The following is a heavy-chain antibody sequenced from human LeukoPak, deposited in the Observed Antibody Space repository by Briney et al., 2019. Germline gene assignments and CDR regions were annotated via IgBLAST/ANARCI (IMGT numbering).Heavy chain of an antibody. V-gene: IGHV3-48*03. CDR1: GFTFSSYE. D-gene: IGHD6-6*01. Sequence: GGSETLSCAASGFTFSSYEMNWVRQAPGKGLEWVSYISSSGSTIYYADSVKGRFTISRDNAKNSLYLQMNSLRAEDTAVYYCARDASIFDYWGEGTLVSVSS. CDR2: ISSSGSTI. CDR3: ARDASIFDY. J-gene: IGHJ4*02.